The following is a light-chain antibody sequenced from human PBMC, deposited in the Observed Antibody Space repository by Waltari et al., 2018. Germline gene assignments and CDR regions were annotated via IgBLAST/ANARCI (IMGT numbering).Light chain of an antibody. V-gene: IGLV1-40*01. CDR2: GNS. Sequence: QSGLTQPPSVSGAPGQRVTISCTGSSSNIGAGYDVHWYQLLPGTAPKLLIYGNSNRPSGVPDRFSGSKSGTSASLAITGLQAEDEAGYYCQAYDSLSGSVFGGGTKLTVL. J-gene: IGLJ2*01. CDR3: QAYDSLSGSV. CDR1: SSNIGAGYD.